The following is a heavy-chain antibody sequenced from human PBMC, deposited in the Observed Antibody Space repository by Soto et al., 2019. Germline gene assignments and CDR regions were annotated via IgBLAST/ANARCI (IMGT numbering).Heavy chain of an antibody. CDR1: VFTFRIYA. J-gene: IGHJ4*02. CDR2: ITGNGGT. Sequence: WGSLRVSCASSVFTFRIYAMSWVRQAPGKGLEWVSTITGNGGTCYADFVRGRFTISRDNSKNTLYLQMNSLRAEDTAVYYCAKDAPASGWLSDYWGQGTKVTVSS. D-gene: IGHD3-22*01. CDR3: AKDAPASGWLSDY. V-gene: IGHV3-23*01.